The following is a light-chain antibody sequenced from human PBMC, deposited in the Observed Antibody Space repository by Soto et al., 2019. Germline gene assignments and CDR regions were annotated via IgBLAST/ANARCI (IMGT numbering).Light chain of an antibody. CDR2: AAS. J-gene: IGKJ1*01. Sequence: IQMTQSPSSLSASVGDRITITCRASQSISRYLNWYQHKPGKAPKLLINAASSLERGVPSRFSGGGSGTDFTLNISSLQPEDFATYYCLQDYNYPWTFGQGTKVDIK. CDR1: QSISRY. V-gene: IGKV1-6*01. CDR3: LQDYNYPWT.